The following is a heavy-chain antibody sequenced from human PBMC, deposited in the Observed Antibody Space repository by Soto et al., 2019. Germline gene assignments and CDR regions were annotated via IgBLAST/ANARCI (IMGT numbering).Heavy chain of an antibody. J-gene: IGHJ4*02. CDR1: GYSFTTYW. Sequence: LKISCRCSGYSFTTYWIAWVRQMPDKGLEWMGIINPGDSNTRYNPSFQGQVTISADKSTTTAYLQWSSLKASDTAMYYCARGFTSHDYWGQGTLVTVSS. CDR2: INPGDSNT. CDR3: ARGFTSHDY. V-gene: IGHV5-51*01. D-gene: IGHD3-10*01.